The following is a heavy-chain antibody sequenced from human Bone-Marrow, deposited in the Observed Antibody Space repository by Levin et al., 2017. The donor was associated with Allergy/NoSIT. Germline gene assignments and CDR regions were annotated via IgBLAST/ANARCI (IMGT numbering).Heavy chain of an antibody. J-gene: IGHJ4*02. CDR1: GFTVSNYG. V-gene: IGHV3-23*01. CDR2: ISTSGDST. Sequence: SCVASGFTVSNYGMSWVRQAPGKGLEWVSAISTSGDSTYYADSVKGRFTISRDNSKNTLYLQMNSLRAEDTAVYYCAKSQQWLYWVDYWGQGTLVTVSS. D-gene: IGHD6-19*01. CDR3: AKSQQWLYWVDY.